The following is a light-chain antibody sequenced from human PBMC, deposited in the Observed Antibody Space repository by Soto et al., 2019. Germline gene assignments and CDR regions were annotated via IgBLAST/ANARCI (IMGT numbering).Light chain of an antibody. CDR3: CSYTGTYTYV. CDR1: SSDVGGYNY. V-gene: IGLV2-11*01. CDR2: DVS. J-gene: IGLJ1*01. Sequence: QSALTQPRSVSGSPGQSVTISCTGTSSDVGGYNYVSWYQQHPGEAPKLLIYDVSRRPSGVPDRFSGYKSGNTASLTISGLQAEDEADYYCCSYTGTYTYVFGSGTKVTVL.